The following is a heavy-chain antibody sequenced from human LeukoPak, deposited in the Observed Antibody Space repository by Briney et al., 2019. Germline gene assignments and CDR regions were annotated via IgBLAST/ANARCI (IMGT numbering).Heavy chain of an antibody. CDR3: AKDGNYYYYGMDV. J-gene: IGHJ6*02. Sequence: GGSLRLSCAASGFTFSSYGMHWVRQAPGKGLEWVAVISYDGSNKYYADSVKGRFTISRDNSKNTLYLQMNSLRAEDTAVYYCAKDGNYYYYGMDVWGQGTTVTVSS. CDR1: GFTFSSYG. CDR2: ISYDGSNK. V-gene: IGHV3-30*18.